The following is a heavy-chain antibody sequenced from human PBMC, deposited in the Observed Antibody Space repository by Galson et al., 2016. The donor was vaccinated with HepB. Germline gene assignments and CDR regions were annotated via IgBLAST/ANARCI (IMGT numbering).Heavy chain of an antibody. D-gene: IGHD6-19*01. CDR1: GGSVSSGGHF. V-gene: IGHV4-31*03. J-gene: IGHJ4*02. CDR2: ISNSGST. Sequence: TLSLTCPVCGGSVSSGGHFWSWIRQVPGKGLEWLGYISNSGSTNYTPSLKSRLTISVDTSKNQLSLQLTSVTAADTAVYYCARAHSGWYSDYWGQGALVTVSS. CDR3: ARAHSGWYSDY.